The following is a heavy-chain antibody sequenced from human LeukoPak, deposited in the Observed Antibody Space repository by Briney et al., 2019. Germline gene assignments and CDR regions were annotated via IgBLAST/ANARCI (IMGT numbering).Heavy chain of an antibody. D-gene: IGHD3-10*01. Sequence: GGSLRLSCAASGFTFSSYWMHWVRQAPGKGLVWVSRINSDGSSTNYADSVRGRFTISRDNAKNTLHLQMNSLRAEDTAVYYCARGARGSGTASDYWGQGTLVTVSS. CDR2: INSDGSST. CDR1: GFTFSSYW. J-gene: IGHJ4*02. CDR3: ARGARGSGTASDY. V-gene: IGHV3-74*01.